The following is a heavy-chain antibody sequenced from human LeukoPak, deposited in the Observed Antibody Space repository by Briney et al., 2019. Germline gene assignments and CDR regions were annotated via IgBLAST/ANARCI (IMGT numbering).Heavy chain of an antibody. Sequence: GGSLRLSCAASGFTFSSYWMSWVRQAPGKGLEWVANIKQDGSEKYYVDSVKGRFTISRDNAKNSLYLQMNSVRAEDTAVYYCSSGYSYGYSDYWGQGTLVTVSS. CDR3: SSGYSYGYSDY. D-gene: IGHD5-18*01. CDR1: GFTFSSYW. V-gene: IGHV3-7*01. J-gene: IGHJ4*02. CDR2: IKQDGSEK.